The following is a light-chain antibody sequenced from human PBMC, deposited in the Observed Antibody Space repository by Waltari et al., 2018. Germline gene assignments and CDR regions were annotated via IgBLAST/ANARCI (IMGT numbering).Light chain of an antibody. J-gene: IGKJ4*01. CDR3: QQYDSSPLT. CDR1: QSVTNNY. V-gene: IGKV3-20*01. CDR2: GAS. Sequence: ESVLTQSPGAMSLSPGDRVTPSCRATQSVTNNYLAWYQQKPGQAPRLLIFGASTRATGIPDRFSGSGSGTDFTLTINRLEPEDSAVYYCQQYDSSPLTFGGGTTVGIK.